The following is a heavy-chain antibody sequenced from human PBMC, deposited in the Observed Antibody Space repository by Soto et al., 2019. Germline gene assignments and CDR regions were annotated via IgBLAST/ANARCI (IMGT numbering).Heavy chain of an antibody. V-gene: IGHV4-31*03. J-gene: IGHJ5*01. CDR2: IFNSGSA. CDR3: ARAERFPRSWFDS. CDR1: GVVTFSGSYY. Sequence: PSETLSLTCSVSGVVTFSGSYYWSWIRQHPGKGLECLGYIFNSGSAYYNPSLKSRLTISIDTSKDEFSLTVNSVTAADTAIYFCARAERFPRSWFDSWGQGTQVTVSS.